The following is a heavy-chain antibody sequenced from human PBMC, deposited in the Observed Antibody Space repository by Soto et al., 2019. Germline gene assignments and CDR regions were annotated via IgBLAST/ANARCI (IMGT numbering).Heavy chain of an antibody. CDR1: GYTFTGYY. CDR2: INPNSGGT. Sequence: GASVKVSCKASGYTFTGYYMHWVRQAPGQGLEWMGWINPNSGGTNYAQKFQGWVTMTRDTSISTAYMELSRLRSDDTAVYYCARGVFGEQLVISDWFDPWGQGTLVTVSS. V-gene: IGHV1-2*04. CDR3: ARGVFGEQLVISDWFDP. J-gene: IGHJ5*02. D-gene: IGHD3-10*02.